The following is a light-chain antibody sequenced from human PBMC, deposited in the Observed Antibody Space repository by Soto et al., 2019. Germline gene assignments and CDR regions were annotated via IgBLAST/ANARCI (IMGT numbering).Light chain of an antibody. J-gene: IGKJ5*01. CDR1: QSVTSN. CDR3: QQYYIGPWIP. CDR2: AAS. V-gene: IGKV3D-15*01. Sequence: MTQAPGALKESTGEGATLPCWASQSVTSNLAWYQQKRGQAPRLLIYAASTRATGVPARFSGSGSGTECSLTLTSLQCEDVAVYDCQQYYIGPWIPFGQGTRLEIK.